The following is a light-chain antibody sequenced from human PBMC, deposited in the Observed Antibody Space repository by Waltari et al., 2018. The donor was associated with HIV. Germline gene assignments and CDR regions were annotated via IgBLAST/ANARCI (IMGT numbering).Light chain of an antibody. CDR2: QDN. CDR3: QAWDSSLVV. CDR1: KLEDKY. Sequence: SYELTQPPSVSVSPGPTASITCSGDKLEDKYACWYQQKPGQSPVLVIYQDNKRPSGIPERFSGSNSGNTATLTISGTQAMDEADYYCQAWDSSLVVFGGGTKLTVL. V-gene: IGLV3-1*01. J-gene: IGLJ2*01.